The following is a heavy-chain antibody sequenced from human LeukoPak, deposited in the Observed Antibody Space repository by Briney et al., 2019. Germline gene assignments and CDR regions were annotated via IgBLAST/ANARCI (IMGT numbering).Heavy chain of an antibody. J-gene: IGHJ4*02. Sequence: GESLRLSCAASGFTFSSYGMHWVRQAPGKGLEWVAVIWYDGSNKYYADSVKGRFTISRDNSKNTLYLQMNSLRAEDTAVYYCARGLVLDYYDSSGFDYWGQGTLVTVSS. CDR1: GFTFSSYG. D-gene: IGHD3-22*01. V-gene: IGHV3-33*01. CDR2: IWYDGSNK. CDR3: ARGLVLDYYDSSGFDY.